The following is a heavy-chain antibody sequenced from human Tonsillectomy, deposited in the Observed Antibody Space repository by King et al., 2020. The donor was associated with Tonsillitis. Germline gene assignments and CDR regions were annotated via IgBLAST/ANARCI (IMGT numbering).Heavy chain of an antibody. CDR3: ARQNTAGGGQPVRGPFNM. D-gene: IGHD2-21*02. Sequence: VQLQESGPRLVKPSETLSLICSVSRYSISSGYYWAWVRQAPGEGLEWIASIYRTGTAFYNPSLKSRLTISVDTSKNQFSLQLTSVTASDAAVYFCARQNTAGGGQPVRGPFNMWGQGTMVTVSS. J-gene: IGHJ3*02. CDR1: RYSISSGYY. CDR2: IYRTGTA. V-gene: IGHV4-38-2*02.